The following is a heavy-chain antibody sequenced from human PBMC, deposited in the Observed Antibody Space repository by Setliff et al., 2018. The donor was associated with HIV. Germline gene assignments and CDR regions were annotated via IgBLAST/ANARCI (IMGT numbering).Heavy chain of an antibody. CDR1: GGSISSHY. CDR3: AIRYSSSWVRDAYDI. CDR2: IYYSGST. V-gene: IGHV4-59*08. Sequence: SETLSLTCTVSGGSISSHYCSWIRKPPGKRLEWIGYIYYSGSTNYNPSLKSRGTISVDTSKCQFSLTLSSVTAADTAIYYCAIRYSSSWVRDAYDIWGQGTMVTVS. J-gene: IGHJ3*02. D-gene: IGHD6-13*01.